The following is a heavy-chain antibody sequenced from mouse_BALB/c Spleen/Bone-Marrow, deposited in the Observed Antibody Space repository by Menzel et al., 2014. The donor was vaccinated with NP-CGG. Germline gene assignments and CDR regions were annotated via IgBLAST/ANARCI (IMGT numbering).Heavy chain of an antibody. V-gene: IGHV5-12-2*01. CDR3: ARRGDYYAMDY. CDR1: GFTFSSYT. J-gene: IGHJ4*01. Sequence: EVMLVESGGGLVQPGGSLKLSCAASGFTFSSYTMSWVRQTPEKRLEWVAYISNGGGSTYYPDTVKGRFTISRDNAKNTQYLQMSSLKSEDTAMYYCARRGDYYAMDYWGQGTSVTVSS. CDR2: ISNGGGST.